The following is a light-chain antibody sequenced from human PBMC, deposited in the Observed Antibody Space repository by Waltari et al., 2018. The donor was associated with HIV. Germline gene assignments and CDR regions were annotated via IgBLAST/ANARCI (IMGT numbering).Light chain of an antibody. CDR2: DVT. V-gene: IGLV2-11*01. J-gene: IGLJ1*01. CDR1: SGDVGSYNY. CDR3: CSYAGRYTYV. Sequence: QSALTQPRSVSGSPGQPVTISCTGTSGDVGSYNYVSWYQQHPGKAPKLMIYDVTKRPSGVPDRFSGSKSDNTASLSISGLQAEDEADYYCCSYAGRYTYVFGTGTKVTVL.